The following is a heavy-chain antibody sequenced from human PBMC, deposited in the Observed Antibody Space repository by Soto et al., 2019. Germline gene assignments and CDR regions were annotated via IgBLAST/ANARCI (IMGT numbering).Heavy chain of an antibody. CDR2: IYYSGST. V-gene: IGHV4-59*08. CDR1: GGSISSYY. CDR3: ARRWGDYFDY. Sequence: QVQLQESGPGLVKPSETLSLTCTVSGGSISSYYWSWIRPPPGKGLEWIGYIYYSGSTNYNPSLRSRVTISVDTSKNQFSLKLRSVTAADTVVYYCARRWGDYFDYWGQGTLVTVSS. J-gene: IGHJ4*02. D-gene: IGHD3-16*01.